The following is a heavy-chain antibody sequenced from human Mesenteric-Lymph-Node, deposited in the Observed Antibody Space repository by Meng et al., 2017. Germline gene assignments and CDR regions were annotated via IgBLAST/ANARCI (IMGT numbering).Heavy chain of an antibody. CDR1: GYTLTELS. CDR3: AREGSGWSGVYYYYYYGMDV. J-gene: IGHJ6*02. D-gene: IGHD6-19*01. Sequence: ASVKVSCKVSGYTLTELSMHWVRQAPGQGLEWMGWINPNSGGTNYAQKFQGRVTMTRDTSTSTVYMELSSLRSEDTAVYYCAREGSGWSGVYYYYYYGMDVWGQGTTVTVSS. V-gene: IGHV1-2*02. CDR2: INPNSGGT.